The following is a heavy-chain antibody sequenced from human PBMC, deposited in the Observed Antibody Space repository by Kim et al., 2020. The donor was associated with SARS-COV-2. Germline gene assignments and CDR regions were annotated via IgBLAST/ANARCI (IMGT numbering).Heavy chain of an antibody. D-gene: IGHD6-13*01. CDR2: ISSSSSTI. CDR3: ARDRSSSRYYYGMDV. Sequence: GGSLRLSCAASGFTFSSYSMNWVRQAPGKGLEWVSYISSSSSTIYYADSVKGRFTISRDNAKNSLYLQMNSLRDEDTAGYYCARDRSSSRYYYGMDVWGPGTTVTVSS. V-gene: IGHV3-48*02. J-gene: IGHJ6*02. CDR1: GFTFSSYS.